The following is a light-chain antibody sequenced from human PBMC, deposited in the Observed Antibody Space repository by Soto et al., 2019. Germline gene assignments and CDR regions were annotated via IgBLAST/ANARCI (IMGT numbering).Light chain of an antibody. Sequence: EIVLTQSPDTLSLSPGESATLSCRASQSVRSSYLAWYQQTPGQTPRLLIYGASTRVTGIPARFSGSGSGTEFTLTISRLEPEDFAVYYCHQYGSSPRTFGQGTKVDI. CDR3: HQYGSSPRT. CDR2: GAS. J-gene: IGKJ1*01. CDR1: QSVRSSY. V-gene: IGKV3-20*01.